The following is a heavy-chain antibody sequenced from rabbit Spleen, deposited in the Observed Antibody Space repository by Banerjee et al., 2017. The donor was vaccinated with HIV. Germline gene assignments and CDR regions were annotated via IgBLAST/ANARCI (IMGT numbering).Heavy chain of an antibody. V-gene: IGHV1S7*01. D-gene: IGHD4-1*01. CDR1: GFTLSSYY. Sequence: QLVESGGGLVQPGGSLKLSCKASGFTLSSYYMNWVRQAPGKGLEWIGYIDPVFGITYYANWVNGRFSISRENAQNTVFLQMTSLTAADTATYFCARDLTDVIGWNFGWWGQGTLVTVS. J-gene: IGHJ6*01. CDR3: ARDLTDVIGWNFGW. CDR2: IDPVFGIT.